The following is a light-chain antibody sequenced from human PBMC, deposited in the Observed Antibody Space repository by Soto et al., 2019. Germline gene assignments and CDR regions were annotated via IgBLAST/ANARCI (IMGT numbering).Light chain of an antibody. Sequence: QSVLTQPASVSGSPGQSITISCTGTSSDVGSYNLVSWYQHHPGKAPKLMIFEVSKRPSGVSNRFSGSKSGNTASLTISGLQAEDEAEYYCCSYAGTYVFGTGTKLTV. J-gene: IGLJ1*01. V-gene: IGLV2-23*02. CDR3: CSYAGTYV. CDR2: EVS. CDR1: SSDVGSYNL.